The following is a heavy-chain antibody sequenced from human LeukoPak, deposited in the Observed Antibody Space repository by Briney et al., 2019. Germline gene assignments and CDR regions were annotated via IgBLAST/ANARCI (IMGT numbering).Heavy chain of an antibody. V-gene: IGHV3-30*03. CDR1: GFTFSTYG. CDR3: ARGPSIAARYDAFDI. CDR2: ISYDGSNK. J-gene: IGHJ3*02. D-gene: IGHD6-6*01. Sequence: GGSLRLSCAASGFTFSTYGMHWVRQAPGKGLEWMAVISYDGSNKYYVDSVKGRFTISRDNAKNSLYLQVISLRAEDTAVYYCARGPSIAARYDAFDIWGQGTMVTVSS.